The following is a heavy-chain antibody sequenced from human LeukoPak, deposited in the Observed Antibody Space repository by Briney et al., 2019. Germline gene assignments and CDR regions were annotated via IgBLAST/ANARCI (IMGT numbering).Heavy chain of an antibody. V-gene: IGHV3-15*01. D-gene: IGHD3-3*01. CDR1: GFTFSNAW. Sequence: GGSLRLSCAASGFTFSNAWMSWVRQAPGKGLEWVGRIKSKTDGGTTDYAAPVKGRFTISRDDSKNTLYLQMNSLKTEDTAVYYCARIYGFWTYYMDVWGKGTTVTVSS. CDR2: IKSKTDGGTT. J-gene: IGHJ6*03. CDR3: ARIYGFWTYYMDV.